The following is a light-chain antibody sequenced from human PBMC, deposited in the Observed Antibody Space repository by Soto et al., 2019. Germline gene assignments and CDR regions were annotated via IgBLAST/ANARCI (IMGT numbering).Light chain of an antibody. V-gene: IGKV3-11*01. CDR3: LQRSTWYT. CDR1: QSVSSY. Sequence: EIVLTQSPATLSLSPGERATLSCRASQSVSSYLAWYQQKPGQAPRLVIYDVSSRATGVPPRFSGSGSRTDFTLTISSLEPEDFAFYYCLQRSTWYTFGQGTKLEIK. J-gene: IGKJ2*01. CDR2: DVS.